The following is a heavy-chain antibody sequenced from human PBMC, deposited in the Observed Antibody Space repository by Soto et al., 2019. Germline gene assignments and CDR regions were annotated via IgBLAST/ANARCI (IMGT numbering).Heavy chain of an antibody. CDR2: INHSGST. CDR1: GGSFSGYY. CDR3: ARMAASTVTTGYNWLDP. V-gene: IGHV4-34*01. J-gene: IGHJ5*02. D-gene: IGHD4-17*01. Sequence: PETLSLTCAVYGGSFSGYYWSWIRQPPGKGLEWIGEINHSGSTNYNPSLKSRVTISVDTSKNQFSLKLSSVTAADTAVYYCARMAASTVTTGYNWLDPWGQGNLV.